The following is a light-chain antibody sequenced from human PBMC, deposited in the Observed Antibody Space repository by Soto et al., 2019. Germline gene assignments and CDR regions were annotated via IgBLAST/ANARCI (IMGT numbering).Light chain of an antibody. CDR2: GAS. CDR3: QQRNDWPRNS. Sequence: DIMLTQSPDSLSLYPGERATLSFRASQSIANYVAWYHQRPGQAPRLVIYGASNRATDIPARFSGSGSGTDFTLTISSVEAEDFGVYYCQQRNDWPRNSFGQGTRLEIK. V-gene: IGKV3-11*01. J-gene: IGKJ5*01. CDR1: QSIANY.